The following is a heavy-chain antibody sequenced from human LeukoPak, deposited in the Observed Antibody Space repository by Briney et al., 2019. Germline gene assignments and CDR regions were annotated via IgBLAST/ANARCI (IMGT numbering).Heavy chain of an antibody. D-gene: IGHD1-14*01. CDR2: IIPIFGTA. Sequence: GASVKVSCKASGGTFSSYAISWVRQAPGQGLEWMGGIIPIFGTANYAQKFQGRVTITADESTSTAYMGLSRLRSDDTAVYYCARSPRIRVDAFDIWGQGTMVTVSS. V-gene: IGHV1-69*13. CDR3: ARSPRIRVDAFDI. CDR1: GGTFSSYA. J-gene: IGHJ3*02.